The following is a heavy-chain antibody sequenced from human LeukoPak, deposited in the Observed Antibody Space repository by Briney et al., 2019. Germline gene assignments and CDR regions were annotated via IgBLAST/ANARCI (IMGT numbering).Heavy chain of an antibody. CDR1: GGSISSYY. V-gene: IGHV4-59*01. CDR2: IYYSGST. D-gene: IGHD4-17*01. CDR3: ARDHPYGAPEGWFDP. Sequence: SETLSFTSTASGGSISSYYWSWLRQPPGKGLEWIGYIYYSGSTNYNPSLKSRVTISVDTSKNQFSLKLSSVTAADTAVYYCARDHPYGAPEGWFDPWGQGTLVTVSS. J-gene: IGHJ5*02.